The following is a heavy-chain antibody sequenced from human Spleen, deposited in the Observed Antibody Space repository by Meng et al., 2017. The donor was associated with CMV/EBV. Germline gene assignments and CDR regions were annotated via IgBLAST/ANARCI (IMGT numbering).Heavy chain of an antibody. V-gene: IGHV3-11*01. Sequence: GESLKISCAASGFTFSDYYMSWIRQAPGKGLEWVPYISSSGSTIYYADSVKGRFTISRDNAKNSLYLQMNSLRAEDTAVYYCARVKVEGGSYGKTDYYYYGMDVWGQGTTVTVSS. J-gene: IGHJ6*02. CDR3: ARVKVEGGSYGKTDYYYYGMDV. D-gene: IGHD5-18*01. CDR1: GFTFSDYY. CDR2: ISSSGSTI.